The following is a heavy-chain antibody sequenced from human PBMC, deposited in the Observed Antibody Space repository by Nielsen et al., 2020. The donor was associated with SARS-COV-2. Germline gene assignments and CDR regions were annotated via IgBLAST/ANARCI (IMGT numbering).Heavy chain of an antibody. CDR3: AKSGYCNGGICYSTEYFQD. V-gene: IGHV3-11*03. J-gene: IGHJ1*01. Sequence: GGSLRLSCAASGFIFSDYYMSWVRQAPGKGLEWVSYISSTGYTNYADSVRGRFTISRDNAKNSLYLQMKSLRAEDTAVYYCAKSGYCNGGICYSTEYFQDWGQGTLVTVSS. CDR2: ISSTGYT. CDR1: GFIFSDYY. D-gene: IGHD2-15*01.